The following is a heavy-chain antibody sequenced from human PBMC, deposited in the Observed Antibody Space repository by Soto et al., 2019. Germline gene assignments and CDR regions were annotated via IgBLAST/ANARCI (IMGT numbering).Heavy chain of an antibody. D-gene: IGHD3-10*01. CDR1: GYTFTSYG. CDR3: SRFGAYASH. Sequence: QVQLVQSGPELKKPGASVKVSCKASGYTFTSYGISWVRQAPGQGLEWMGRINANNGDTDYRQKFQGRITMTADASTNTVYRDLRNLTTDDTGVYYCSRFGAYASHWGQGTQITVSS. CDR2: INANNGDT. V-gene: IGHV1-18*04. J-gene: IGHJ4*02.